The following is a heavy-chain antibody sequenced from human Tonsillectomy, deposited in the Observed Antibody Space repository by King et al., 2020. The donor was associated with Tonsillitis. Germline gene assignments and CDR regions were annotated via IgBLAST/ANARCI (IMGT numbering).Heavy chain of an antibody. D-gene: IGHD3-22*01. Sequence: VQLVESGGGLVQPGGSLRLSCAASGFTFSSYWMSWVRQAPGKGLEWVANIKQDGSEKYYVDSVKGRLTISRDNAKNSLYLQMTSLRAEDTAVYYCARDYYDSSGYFNYYGMDVWGQGTTVTVSS. CDR2: IKQDGSEK. V-gene: IGHV3-7*01. CDR1: GFTFSSYW. J-gene: IGHJ6*02. CDR3: ARDYYDSSGYFNYYGMDV.